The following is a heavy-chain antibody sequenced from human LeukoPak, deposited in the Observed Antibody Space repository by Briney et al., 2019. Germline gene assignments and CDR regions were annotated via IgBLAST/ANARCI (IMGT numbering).Heavy chain of an antibody. CDR1: GFTFSDYI. D-gene: IGHD1-26*01. CDR3: AKGGPYSGSYGLDY. V-gene: IGHV3-21*01. CDR2: ISRNSTYI. J-gene: IGHJ4*02. Sequence: GGSLRLSCAASGFTFSDYIMNWVRQAPGKGLEWVASISRNSTYIHYADSVKGRFTISRDNAKNTLYLQMNSLRPEDTAVYHCAKGGPYSGSYGLDYWGQGTLVTVSS.